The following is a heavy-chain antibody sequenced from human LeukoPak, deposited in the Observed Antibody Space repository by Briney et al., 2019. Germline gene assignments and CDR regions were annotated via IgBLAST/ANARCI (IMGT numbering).Heavy chain of an antibody. CDR2: IYPGDYGT. Sequence: GESLKTPCKGSGYSFTSYWIGWVRQMPGKGLEWMGIIYPGDYGTRYCPSFQGQVTISADKSISTAYLQWSSLKASDAAMYYCASQIAGTGYFDYWGQGTLVTVSS. D-gene: IGHD6-13*01. CDR3: ASQIAGTGYFDY. V-gene: IGHV5-51*01. J-gene: IGHJ4*02. CDR1: GYSFTSYW.